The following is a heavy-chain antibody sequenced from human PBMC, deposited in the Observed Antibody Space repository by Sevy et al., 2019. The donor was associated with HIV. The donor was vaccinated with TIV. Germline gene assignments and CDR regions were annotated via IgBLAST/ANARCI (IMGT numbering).Heavy chain of an antibody. Sequence: LRLSCTVSGGSINTGGYYWSWIRQHPGKGLEWIGYIYRSGSAFYNPSLESRVTISVDTSKNQCSLKLSSVTAADRAVYYCATHPNYYDSTGFPHGLNIWGQGTMVTVSS. D-gene: IGHD3-22*01. CDR3: ATHPNYYDSTGFPHGLNI. J-gene: IGHJ3*02. CDR2: IYRSGSA. V-gene: IGHV4-31*03. CDR1: GGSINTGGYY.